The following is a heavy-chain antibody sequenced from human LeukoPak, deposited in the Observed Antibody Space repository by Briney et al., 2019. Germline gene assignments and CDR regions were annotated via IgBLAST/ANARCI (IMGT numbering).Heavy chain of an antibody. V-gene: IGHV1-24*01. CDR2: FDPEDGET. Sequence: ASVKVSCKVSGYTLTELSMHWVRQAPGKGLEWMGGFDPEDGETIYAQKFQGRVTMTEDTSTDTAYMELSSLRSEDTAVYCCATANSIAAAVHDLYYYYYGMDVWGQGTTVTVSS. CDR3: ATANSIAAAVHDLYYYYYGMDV. CDR1: GYTLTELS. D-gene: IGHD6-13*01. J-gene: IGHJ6*02.